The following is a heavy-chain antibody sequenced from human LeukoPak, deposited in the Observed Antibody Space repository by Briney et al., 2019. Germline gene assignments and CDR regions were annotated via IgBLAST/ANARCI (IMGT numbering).Heavy chain of an antibody. Sequence: SETLSLTCTVSGGSISSYYWSWIRQPPGKGLEWIGYIYYSGSTNYNPSLKSRVTISVDTSKNQFSLKLSSVTAADTAVYYCERLGSYDSSGYYYMDWFDPWGQGTLVTVSS. J-gene: IGHJ5*02. D-gene: IGHD3-22*01. CDR1: GGSISSYY. CDR2: IYYSGST. CDR3: ERLGSYDSSGYYYMDWFDP. V-gene: IGHV4-59*08.